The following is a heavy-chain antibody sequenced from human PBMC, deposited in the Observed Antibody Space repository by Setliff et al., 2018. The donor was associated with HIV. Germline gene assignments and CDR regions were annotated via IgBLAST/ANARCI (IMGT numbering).Heavy chain of an antibody. J-gene: IGHJ4*02. D-gene: IGHD6-13*01. CDR1: GFTFSSYA. Sequence: PGGSLRLSCAASGFTFSSYAMSWVRQAPGKGLEWVSAIGGGGRSTYYAASVKGRFTISRDNSKNTLSLQMDSLRSEDTAVYYCAKDRSGSWRRGYFHHWGQGTLVTVSS. CDR2: IGGGGRST. CDR3: AKDRSGSWRRGYFHH. V-gene: IGHV3-23*01.